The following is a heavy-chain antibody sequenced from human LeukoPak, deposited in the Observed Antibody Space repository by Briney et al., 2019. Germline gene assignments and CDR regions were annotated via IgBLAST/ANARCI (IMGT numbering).Heavy chain of an antibody. J-gene: IGHJ4*02. D-gene: IGHD3-22*01. Sequence: GGSLRLSCAASGFTFSGYEMNWVRQAPGKGLEWVSYISSSGSTIYYADSVKGRFTISRDNAKNSLYLQMNSLRAEDMAVYYCAREGYYYDKGFDYWGQGTLVTVSS. CDR2: ISSSGSTI. CDR3: AREGYYYDKGFDY. CDR1: GFTFSGYE. V-gene: IGHV3-48*03.